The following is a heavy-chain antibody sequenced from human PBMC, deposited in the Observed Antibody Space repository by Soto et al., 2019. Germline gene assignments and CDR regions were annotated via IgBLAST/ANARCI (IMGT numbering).Heavy chain of an antibody. J-gene: IGHJ3*02. Sequence: SETLSLTCAVYGGSFSGYYWSWIRQPPGKGLEWIGEINHSGSTNYNPSVKSRVTISVDTSKNQFSLKLSSVTAADTAVYYCARVGDILTGADAFDIWGQGTMVTVSS. CDR3: ARVGDILTGADAFDI. V-gene: IGHV4-34*01. CDR1: GGSFSGYY. D-gene: IGHD3-9*01. CDR2: INHSGST.